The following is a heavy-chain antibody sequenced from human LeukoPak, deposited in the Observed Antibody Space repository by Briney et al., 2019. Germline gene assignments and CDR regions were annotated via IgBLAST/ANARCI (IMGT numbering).Heavy chain of an antibody. Sequence: GGSLRLSCAASGFSFSTYGMSWVRQAPGKGLEWVSAISGSGGSTYYADSVKGRFTISRDNSKNTLYLQMNSLRAEDTAVYYCAKDLWVRTVGATDYWGQGTLVTVSS. CDR1: GFSFSTYG. CDR2: ISGSGGST. D-gene: IGHD1-26*01. V-gene: IGHV3-23*01. J-gene: IGHJ4*02. CDR3: AKDLWVRTVGATDY.